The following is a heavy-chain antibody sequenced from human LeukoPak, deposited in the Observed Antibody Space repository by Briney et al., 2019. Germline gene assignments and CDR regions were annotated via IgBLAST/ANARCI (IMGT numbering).Heavy chain of an antibody. D-gene: IGHD6-13*01. CDR3: AKYRTSSSSWSIFDY. V-gene: IGHV3-23*01. Sequence: PGGSLRLSCAASGFTFSSYAMSWVRQAPGKGLEWVSAISGSGGSTYYADSVKGRFTISRDNSKNTLYLQMNSLRAEDTAAYYCAKYRTSSSSWSIFDYWGQGTLVTVSS. J-gene: IGHJ4*02. CDR2: ISGSGGST. CDR1: GFTFSSYA.